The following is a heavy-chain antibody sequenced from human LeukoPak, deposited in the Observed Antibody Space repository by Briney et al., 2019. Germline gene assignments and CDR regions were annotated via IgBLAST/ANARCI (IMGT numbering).Heavy chain of an antibody. CDR2: ISGSGGGT. CDR3: AKRIVGATGYYAFDI. J-gene: IGHJ3*02. Sequence: GGSLRLSCAASGFSFNTYAMSWVRQAPGKGLEWVSAISGSGGGTYYADSVKGRFTISRDNSKNTLYLQMKSLRAEDTAVYYCAKRIVGATGYYAFDIWGQGTMVTVSS. D-gene: IGHD1-26*01. V-gene: IGHV3-23*01. CDR1: GFSFNTYA.